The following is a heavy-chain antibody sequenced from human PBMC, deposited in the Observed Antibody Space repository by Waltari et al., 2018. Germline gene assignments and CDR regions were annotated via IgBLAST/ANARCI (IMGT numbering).Heavy chain of an antibody. Sequence: QVQLVQSGAEVKKPGASVKVSCKASGYTFTSYAMHWVRQAPGQRLEWMGWINAGNGNTKYSQKFQGRVTITRDTSASTAYMELSSLRSEDTAVYYCARDAMVQGVINDYWGQGTLVTVSS. CDR1: GYTFTSYA. D-gene: IGHD3-10*01. V-gene: IGHV1-3*01. CDR3: ARDAMVQGVINDY. CDR2: INAGNGNT. J-gene: IGHJ4*02.